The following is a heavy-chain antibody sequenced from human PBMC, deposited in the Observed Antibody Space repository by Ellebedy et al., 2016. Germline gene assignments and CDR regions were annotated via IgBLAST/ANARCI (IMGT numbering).Heavy chain of an antibody. Sequence: GESLKISCAASGFTFSSYAMNWVRQAPGKGLEWVSAISGSGGTTYYADSVKGRFTISRDNSKNTLYLQMNSLRAEDTAVYYCARGVGSGWFDPWGQGTLVTVS. CDR1: GFTFSSYA. CDR3: ARGVGSGWFDP. CDR2: ISGSGGTT. V-gene: IGHV3-23*01. J-gene: IGHJ5*02. D-gene: IGHD2-15*01.